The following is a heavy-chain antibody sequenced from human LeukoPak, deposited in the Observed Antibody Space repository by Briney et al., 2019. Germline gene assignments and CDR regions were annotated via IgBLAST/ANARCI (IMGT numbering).Heavy chain of an antibody. Sequence: GESLKISCKGSGYSFTSYWIGWVRQMPGKGLEWMGIIYPGDSDTRYSPSFQGQVTISADKSISTAYLQWSSLKASDTAMYYCARQGSGYDLGLSSDYWGQGTLVTVSS. CDR1: GYSFTSYW. J-gene: IGHJ4*02. CDR3: ARQGSGYDLGLSSDY. CDR2: IYPGDSDT. D-gene: IGHD5-12*01. V-gene: IGHV5-51*01.